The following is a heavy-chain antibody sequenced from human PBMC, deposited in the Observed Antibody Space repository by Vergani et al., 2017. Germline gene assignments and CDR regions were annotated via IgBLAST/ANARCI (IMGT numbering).Heavy chain of an antibody. CDR3: ARGCASVVAADY. Sequence: QVQLQQWGAGLLKPSETLSLTCAVYGGSFSGYYWSWIRQPPGKGLEWIGEINHSGSTNYNPSLKSRVTISVDTSKNQFSLKLSSVTAADTAVYYCARGCASVVAADYWGQGTLVTVSS. D-gene: IGHD2-15*01. CDR1: GGSFSGYY. V-gene: IGHV4-34*01. J-gene: IGHJ4*02. CDR2: INHSGST.